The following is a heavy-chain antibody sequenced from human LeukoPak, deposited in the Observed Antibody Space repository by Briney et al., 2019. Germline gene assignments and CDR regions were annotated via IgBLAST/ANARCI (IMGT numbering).Heavy chain of an antibody. D-gene: IGHD1-26*01. CDR1: GFTFSSYS. CDR2: ISSSSSYI. CDR3: AKAGSIVGAAFDY. V-gene: IGHV3-21*04. Sequence: GGSLRLSCAASGFTFSSYSMNWVRQAPGKGLEWVSSISSSSSYIYYADSVKGRFTISRDNSKNTLYLQMNSLRAEDTAVYYCAKAGSIVGAAFDYWGQGTLVTVSS. J-gene: IGHJ4*02.